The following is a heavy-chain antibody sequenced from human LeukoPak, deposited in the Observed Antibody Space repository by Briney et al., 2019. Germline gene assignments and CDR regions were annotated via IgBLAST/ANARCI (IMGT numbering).Heavy chain of an antibody. J-gene: IGHJ2*01. CDR3: ARVVVVTATHWYFDL. CDR2: IHPGDSDT. V-gene: IGHV5-51*01. D-gene: IGHD2-21*02. Sequence: GASLKISCESSGSIFINYWIGWVRQVPGKGLDWMGLIHPGDSDTRYSPSFQGQVTISVDKSITTAYLQWSSLQASDTAMYFCARVVVVTATHWYFDLWGRGSLVTVFS. CDR1: GSIFINYW.